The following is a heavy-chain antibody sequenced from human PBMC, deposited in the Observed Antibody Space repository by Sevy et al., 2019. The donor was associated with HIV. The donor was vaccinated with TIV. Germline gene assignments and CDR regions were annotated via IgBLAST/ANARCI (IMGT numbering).Heavy chain of an antibody. CDR2: IYYSGST. CDR1: GGSVSSGSYY. CDR3: ARGQRLVTIFGVVIRRWFYP. Sequence: SETLSLTCTVSGGSVSSGSYYWSWIRQPPGKGLEWIGYIYYSGSTNYNPSLKSRVTISVDTSKNQFSLKLSSVTAADTAVYYCARGQRLVTIFGVVIRRWFYPWGQGTLVTVSS. D-gene: IGHD3-3*01. V-gene: IGHV4-61*01. J-gene: IGHJ5*02.